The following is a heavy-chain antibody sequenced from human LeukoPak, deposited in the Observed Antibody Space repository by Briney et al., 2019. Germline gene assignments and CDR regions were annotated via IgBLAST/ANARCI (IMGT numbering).Heavy chain of an antibody. CDR3: ARDPHRLADSAGDYFDH. V-gene: IGHV3-30*04. J-gene: IGHJ4*02. CDR1: GFTFSSFS. Sequence: GGSLRLSCVASGFTFSSFSMHWVRQAPGNGLEWVAVISHDGSHQSYADSVKGRFTISRDNAQDTLSLQMNRVRPEDTGLFYCARDPHRLADSAGDYFDHRGQGTLLTVCS. D-gene: IGHD2-8*02. CDR2: ISHDGSHQ.